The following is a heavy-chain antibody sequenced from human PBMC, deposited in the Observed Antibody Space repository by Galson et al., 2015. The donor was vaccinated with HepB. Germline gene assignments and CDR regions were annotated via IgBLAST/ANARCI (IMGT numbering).Heavy chain of an antibody. CDR3: ARESRRFSSSWYGVEEWEAYGMDV. D-gene: IGHD6-13*01. V-gene: IGHV3-11*06. CDR1: GFTFSDYY. J-gene: IGHJ6*02. Sequence: SLRLSCAASGFTFSDYYMSWIRQAPGKGLEWVSYISSSSDYTNYADSVKGRFTISRDNAKNSLYLQMTSLRVEDTAVYFCARESRRFSSSWYGVEEWEAYGMDVWGQGTTVTVSS. CDR2: ISSSSDYT.